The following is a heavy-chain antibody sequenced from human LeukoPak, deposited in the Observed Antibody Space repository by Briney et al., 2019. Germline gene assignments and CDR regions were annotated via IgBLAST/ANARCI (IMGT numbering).Heavy chain of an antibody. V-gene: IGHV3-23*01. CDR2: ITGSGRTT. J-gene: IGHJ4*02. CDR3: ARGVSSHVRGYFDY. Sequence: PGGSLRLSCAASGFTFSSYAMSWVRQAPGKGLEWVSTITGSGRTTYYADSVKGRFTISRDNSNNTLHLQVNSLRAEVTAVYYCARGVSSHVRGYFDYWGQGTLVTVSS. D-gene: IGHD6-6*01. CDR1: GFTFSSYA.